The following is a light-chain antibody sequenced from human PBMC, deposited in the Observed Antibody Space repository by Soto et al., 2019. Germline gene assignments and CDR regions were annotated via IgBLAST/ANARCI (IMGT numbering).Light chain of an antibody. CDR2: EGS. CDR3: CYYAGPHVV. J-gene: IGLJ2*01. Sequence: QSVLTQPASVSGSPGQSITISCTGTSSDVGSYNLVSWYQQHPGKAPKLMIYEGSKRPSGVSNRFSGSKSGNTASLTISGLQAEDETDYYCCYYAGPHVVFGGGTKLTVL. V-gene: IGLV2-23*01. CDR1: SSDVGSYNL.